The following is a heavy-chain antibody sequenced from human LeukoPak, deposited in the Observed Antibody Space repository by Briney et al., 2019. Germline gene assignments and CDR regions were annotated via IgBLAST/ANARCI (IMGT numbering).Heavy chain of an antibody. D-gene: IGHD3-22*01. V-gene: IGHV1-69*13. CDR1: GGTFSSYA. CDR2: IIPIFGTA. CDR3: ARDPYYYDSSGYYSDY. J-gene: IGHJ4*02. Sequence: SVKVSCKASGGTFSSYAISWVRQAPGQGLEWMGGIIPIFGTANYAQKFQGRVTITADESTSTAYMELRSLRSDDTAVYYCARDPYYYDSSGYYSDYWGQGTLVTVSS.